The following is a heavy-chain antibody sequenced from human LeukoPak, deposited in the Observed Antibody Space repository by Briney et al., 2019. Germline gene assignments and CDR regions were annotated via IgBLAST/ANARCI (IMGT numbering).Heavy chain of an antibody. V-gene: IGHV3-30*18. CDR1: GFTFSNYG. CDR3: ANRFCTSSGCGVAY. D-gene: IGHD2-2*01. CDR2: VSYDGSDK. Sequence: PGRSLRLSCAASGFTFSNYGMLWVRQAPGKGLDWVAVVSYDGSDKHYADSVKGRFTISRGNSKNTLYLQLNSLRGDDTAVYYCANRFCTSSGCGVAYWGQGTLVTVSS. J-gene: IGHJ4*02.